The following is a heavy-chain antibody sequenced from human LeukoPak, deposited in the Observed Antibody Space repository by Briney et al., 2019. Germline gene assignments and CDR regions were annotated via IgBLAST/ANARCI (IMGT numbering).Heavy chain of an antibody. V-gene: IGHV3-30*18. J-gene: IGHJ4*02. CDR2: ISHGGSDK. D-gene: IGHD2-21*01. CDR1: GFSSSTYG. CDR3: AKVPGDGRPGY. Sequence: GGSLRLSCAASGFSSSTYGLNWVRQAPGKGLELMAVISHGGSDKYYADSVKGRFTISRDNYKNTLYLQMTSLRPEDTALYYCAKVPGDGRPGYWAQGIMVTVSS.